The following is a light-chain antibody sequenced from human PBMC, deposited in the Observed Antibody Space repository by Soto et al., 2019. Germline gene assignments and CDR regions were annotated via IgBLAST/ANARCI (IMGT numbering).Light chain of an antibody. CDR2: EGN. J-gene: IGLJ3*02. CDR1: SSDVGRYNL. Sequence: QSVLTQPASVSGSPGQSITISCTGTSSDVGRYNLVSWYQQHPGKAPKLMIYEGNERPSGVSNRFSGSKSGNTASLTLSGLQAEDEGDYYCCSYAGSSTWLFGGGTKLTVL. CDR3: CSYAGSSTWL. V-gene: IGLV2-23*01.